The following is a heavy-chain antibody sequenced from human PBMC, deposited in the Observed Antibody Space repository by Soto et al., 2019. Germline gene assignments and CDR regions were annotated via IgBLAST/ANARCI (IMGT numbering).Heavy chain of an antibody. D-gene: IGHD1-1*01. CDR1: GGSISSYY. CDR3: ARDLPEYTI. Sequence: PSETLSLTCTVSGGSISSYYWSWIRQPPGKGLEWIGYIYYSGSTNYNPSLKSRVTISVDTSKNQFSLKLSSVTAADTAVYYCARDLPEYTIWGQGTLVTVSS. V-gene: IGHV4-59*01. CDR2: IYYSGST. J-gene: IGHJ4*02.